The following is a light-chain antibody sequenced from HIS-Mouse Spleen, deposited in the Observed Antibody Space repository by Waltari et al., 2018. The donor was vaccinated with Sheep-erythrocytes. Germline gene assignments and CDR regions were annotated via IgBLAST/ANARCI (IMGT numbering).Light chain of an antibody. CDR1: QSVLYSSNNKNY. CDR2: WAS. CDR3: QQYYSTLT. V-gene: IGKV4-1*01. J-gene: IGKJ4*01. Sequence: DIVMTQSPDSLAVSLGESATINCKSSQSVLYSSNNKNYLAWYQQKPGQPPNLLIYWASTRESGVPDRFSGSGSGTDFTLPISSLQAEDVAVYYCQQYYSTLTFGGGTKVEIK.